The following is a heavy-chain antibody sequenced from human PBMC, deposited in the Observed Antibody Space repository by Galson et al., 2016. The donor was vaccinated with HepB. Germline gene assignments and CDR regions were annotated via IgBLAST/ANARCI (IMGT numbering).Heavy chain of an antibody. V-gene: IGHV4-38-2*02. CDR2: VYHSGST. J-gene: IGHJ5*02. CDR3: ARSNYYGSGSYYMKGWFDP. Sequence: SETLSLTCTVSGYSISSGYYWGWIRQPPGKGLEWIGSVYHSGSTYYNPSLKSRVTISLDTSKNQFSLKLTSVTAADTAVYYCARSNYYGSGSYYMKGWFDPWGQGTLVTVSS. D-gene: IGHD3-10*01. CDR1: GYSISSGYY.